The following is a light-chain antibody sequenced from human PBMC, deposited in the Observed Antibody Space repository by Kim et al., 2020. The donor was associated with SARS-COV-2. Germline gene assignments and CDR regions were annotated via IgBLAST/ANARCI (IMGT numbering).Light chain of an antibody. J-gene: IGKJ1*01. CDR1: QSSSSY. CDR3: QQSYSTPRT. CDR2: AAS. Sequence: AVVGDRVTITCRASQSSSSYLKWYQQKPGKAHQLLIDAASSLKSGVPSRFSGSGYGTDFTLTISSLQPEDFATYYCQQSYSTPRTFGQGTKVDIK. V-gene: IGKV1-39*01.